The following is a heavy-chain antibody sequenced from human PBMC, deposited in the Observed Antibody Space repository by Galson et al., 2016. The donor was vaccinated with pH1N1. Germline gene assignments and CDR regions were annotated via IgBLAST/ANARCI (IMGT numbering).Heavy chain of an antibody. CDR2: IIPFFGAP. Sequence: SVKVSCKASGDTFNMYSFTWVRQAPGQGLEWMGGIIPFFGAPNYAQKFQGRVTITADESTSTAYMELSSLTSEDTAVYYCARGPVYWYFDLRGRGTPVIVSS. J-gene: IGHJ2*01. CDR3: ARGPVYWYFDL. V-gene: IGHV1-69*13. CDR1: GDTFNMYS.